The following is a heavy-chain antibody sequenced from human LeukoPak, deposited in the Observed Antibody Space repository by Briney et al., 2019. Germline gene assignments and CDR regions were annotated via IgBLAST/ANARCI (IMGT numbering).Heavy chain of an antibody. CDR2: ISYDGSNK. CDR1: GFTFSSYA. Sequence: GRSLRLSCAASGFTFSSYAMHWVRQAPGKGLEWVAVISYDGSNKYYADSVKGRFTISRDNSKNTLYLQMNSLRAEDTAVYYCARDQKDSYCGGDCYSGYFDYWGQGTLVTVSS. CDR3: ARDQKDSYCGGDCYSGYFDY. V-gene: IGHV3-30*04. D-gene: IGHD2-21*02. J-gene: IGHJ4*02.